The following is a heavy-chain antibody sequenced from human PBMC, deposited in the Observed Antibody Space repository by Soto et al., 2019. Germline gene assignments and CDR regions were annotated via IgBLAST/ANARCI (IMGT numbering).Heavy chain of an antibody. CDR3: ARDRDDYGSGNYYNRIDF. CDR1: GGIFSTYA. CDR2: IIPLFGTP. D-gene: IGHD3-10*01. V-gene: IGHV1-69*01. J-gene: IGHJ4*02. Sequence: QVQLVQSGAEVKKPGSSVKVSCKASGGIFSTYAISWLRQAPGQGLEWMGGIIPLFGTPNYAQRFQGRVNIIADASTSTAYMELSRLRSEDTAVYYCARDRDDYGSGNYYNRIDFWGQGTLVTVSS.